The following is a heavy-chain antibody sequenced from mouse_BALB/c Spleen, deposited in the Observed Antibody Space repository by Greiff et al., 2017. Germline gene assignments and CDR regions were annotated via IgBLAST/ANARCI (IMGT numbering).Heavy chain of an antibody. CDR1: GFSLTSYG. Sequence: VKVVESGPGLVAPSQTLSITCTVSGFSLTSYGVHWVRQPPGKGLEWLGVIGAGGSTNYNSALMSRLSISKDNSKSQVFLKMNSLQTDDTAMYYCARSWDWFAYWGQGTLVTVSA. D-gene: IGHD4-1*01. CDR2: IGAGGST. CDR3: ARSWDWFAY. V-gene: IGHV2-9*02. J-gene: IGHJ3*01.